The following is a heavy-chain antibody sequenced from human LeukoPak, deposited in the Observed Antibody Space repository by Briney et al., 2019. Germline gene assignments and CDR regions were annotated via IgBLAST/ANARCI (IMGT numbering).Heavy chain of an antibody. CDR2: IYYGGST. CDR3: ARHEVGYCNGGDCPYYFDY. V-gene: IGHV4-59*08. D-gene: IGHD2-8*02. Sequence: PSETLSLTCTVSGGSISTYYWSWIRQPPGKGLEWIGYIYYGGSTRYNPSLKSRVTISVDTSKNQFSLKLSSVSAADTAVYYCARHEVGYCNGGDCPYYFDYWGQGTLVTVSS. CDR1: GGSISTYY. J-gene: IGHJ4*02.